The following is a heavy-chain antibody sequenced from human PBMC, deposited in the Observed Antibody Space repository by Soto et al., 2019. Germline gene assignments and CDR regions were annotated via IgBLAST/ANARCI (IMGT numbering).Heavy chain of an antibody. V-gene: IGHV3-21*01. CDR2: ISSSSSYI. CDR3: ARGPRRVPAASYGMDV. CDR1: GFTFSSYS. Sequence: GGSLRLSCAASGFTFSSYSMNWVRQAPGKGLEWVSSISSSSSYIYYADSVKGRFTISRDNAKNSLYLQMNSLRAEDTAVYYCARGPRRVPAASYGMDVWGQGTTVTVSS. D-gene: IGHD2-2*01. J-gene: IGHJ6*02.